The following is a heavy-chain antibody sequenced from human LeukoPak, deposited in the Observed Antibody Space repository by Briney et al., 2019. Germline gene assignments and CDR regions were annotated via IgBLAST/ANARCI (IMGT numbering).Heavy chain of an antibody. CDR2: IKQDGSEK. CDR3: ARERRVVVVAATDYYYGMDV. D-gene: IGHD2-15*01. J-gene: IGHJ6*04. V-gene: IGHV3-7*03. Sequence: GGSLRLSCGASGFTFSSYWMSWVRQAPGKGLEWVANIKQDGSEKYYVDSVKGRFTISRDNAKNSLYLQMNSLRAEDTAVYYCARERRVVVVAATDYYYGMDVWGKGTTVTVSS. CDR1: GFTFSSYW.